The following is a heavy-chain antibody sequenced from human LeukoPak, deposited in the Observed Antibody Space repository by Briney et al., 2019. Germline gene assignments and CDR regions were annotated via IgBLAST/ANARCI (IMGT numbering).Heavy chain of an antibody. CDR3: ARDLPAEYDILTGDGMDV. CDR1: GFTFNNYA. V-gene: IGHV3-23*01. J-gene: IGHJ6*02. CDR2: IGSGGDST. Sequence: GGSLRLSCAASGFTFNNYAMSWVRQAPGKGLEWVSAIGSGGDSTYYADSVKGRFTVSRDNSKNTLYLQMNSLRAEDTAVYYCARDLPAEYDILTGDGMDVWGQGTTVTVSS. D-gene: IGHD3-9*01.